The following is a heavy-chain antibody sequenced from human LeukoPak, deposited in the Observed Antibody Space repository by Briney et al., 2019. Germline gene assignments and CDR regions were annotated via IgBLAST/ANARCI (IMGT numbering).Heavy chain of an antibody. D-gene: IGHD5/OR15-5a*01. Sequence: GGSLRLSCAASGFTFSSYAMHWVRQAPGNGLEWVAVISYDGSNKYYADSVKGRFTISRDNSKNTLYLQMNSLRAEDTAVYYCARDPHRSTEFDYWGQGTLVTVSS. CDR1: GFTFSSYA. J-gene: IGHJ4*02. CDR2: ISYDGSNK. CDR3: ARDPHRSTEFDY. V-gene: IGHV3-30*04.